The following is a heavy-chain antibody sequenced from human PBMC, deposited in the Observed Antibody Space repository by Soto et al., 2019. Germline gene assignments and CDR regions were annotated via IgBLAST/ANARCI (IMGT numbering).Heavy chain of an antibody. CDR2: IYYSGST. D-gene: IGHD6-13*01. CDR3: ARATSGYRYGY. CDR1: GGSISSYY. J-gene: IGHJ4*02. V-gene: IGHV4-59*01. Sequence: SETLSLTCTVSGGSISSYYWSWIRQPPGKGLEGIGYIYYSGSTNYNPSLKSRVTISVDTSKKQFSLKLSSVAAADTAVYYCARATSGYRYGYWGQGNLVTVSS.